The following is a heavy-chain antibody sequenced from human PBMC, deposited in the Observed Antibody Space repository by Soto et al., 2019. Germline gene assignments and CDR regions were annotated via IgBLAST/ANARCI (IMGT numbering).Heavy chain of an antibody. CDR1: GFTFSSYE. CDR2: ISSSGSTI. V-gene: IGHV3-48*03. D-gene: IGHD6-13*01. CDR3: ASISGYSSNWYARDKYYYGMDV. J-gene: IGHJ6*02. Sequence: GGSLRLSCAASGFTFSSYEMNWVRQAPGKGLEWVSYISSSGSTIYYADSVKGRFTISRDNAKNSLYLQMNSLRAEDTAVYYCASISGYSSNWYARDKYYYGMDVWGQGTTVTVSS.